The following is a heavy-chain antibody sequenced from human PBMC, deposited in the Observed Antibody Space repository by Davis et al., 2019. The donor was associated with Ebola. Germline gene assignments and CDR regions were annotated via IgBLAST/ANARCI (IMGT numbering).Heavy chain of an antibody. CDR1: GFSLATSGVG. Sequence: SGPTLVKPTQTLTLTCTFSGFSLATSGVGVGWIRQPPGKALEWLALIYWNDDKRHSPSLKIRLTITKDTARNQVVLTMTNMDPVDTATYDCAHRYRYSSGWYVQAFDIWGQGTVVTVSS. D-gene: IGHD6-19*01. CDR3: AHRYRYSSGWYVQAFDI. V-gene: IGHV2-5*01. CDR2: IYWNDDK. J-gene: IGHJ3*02.